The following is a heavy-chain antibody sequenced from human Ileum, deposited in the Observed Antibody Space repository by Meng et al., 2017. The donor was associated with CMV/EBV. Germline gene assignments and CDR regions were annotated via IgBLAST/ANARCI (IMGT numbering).Heavy chain of an antibody. D-gene: IGHD6-13*01. Sequence: SCSMVCGRRAPRGGLEWVSGIISHGDGTLYTPSVKSRFTISGDNSNSPVYLEMSSVTAEDTAVYYCAKHLTASSLYTRRNYCFHYWGQGTLVTVSS. J-gene: IGHJ4*02. CDR1: SCS. CDR2: IISHGDGT. CDR3: AKHLTASSLYTRRNYCFHY. V-gene: IGHV3-23*01.